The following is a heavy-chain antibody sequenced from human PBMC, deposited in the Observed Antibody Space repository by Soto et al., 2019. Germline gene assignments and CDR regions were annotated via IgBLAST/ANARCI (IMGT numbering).Heavy chain of an antibody. CDR2: IIPIFGTA. D-gene: IGHD2-2*01. V-gene: IGHV1-69*06. CDR3: ARGGADIVVVPAAIPPPRGMDV. Sequence: SVKVSCKASGGTFSSYAISWVRQAPGQGLEWMGGIIPIFGTANYAQKFQGRVTITADKSTSTAYMELSSLRSEDTAVYYCARGGADIVVVPAAIPPPRGMDVWGQGTTVTVSS. J-gene: IGHJ6*02. CDR1: GGTFSSYA.